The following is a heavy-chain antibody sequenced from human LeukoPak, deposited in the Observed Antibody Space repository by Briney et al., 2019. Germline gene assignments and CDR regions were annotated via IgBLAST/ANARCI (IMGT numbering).Heavy chain of an antibody. J-gene: IGHJ6*02. CDR3: ARADWSIAEYYYYGMDV. CDR2: INSDGSST. D-gene: IGHD6-6*01. Sequence: PGGSLRLSCAASGFTFSNCWMHWVRQAPGKGLVWVSRINSDGSSTSYADSVKGRFTISRDNAKNTLYLQMNSLRAEDTAVYYCARADWSIAEYYYYGMDVWGQGTTVTVSS. CDR1: GFTFSNCW. V-gene: IGHV3-74*01.